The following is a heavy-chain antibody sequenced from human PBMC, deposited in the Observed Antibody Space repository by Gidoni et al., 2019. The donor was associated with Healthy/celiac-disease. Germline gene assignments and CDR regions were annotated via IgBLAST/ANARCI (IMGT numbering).Heavy chain of an antibody. J-gene: IGHJ4*02. CDR2: ISGSGGST. Sequence: EVQLLESGGGLVQPGGSLRLSCAASGFTFSSYAMSWVRQAPGKGLEWVSAISGSGGSTYYADSVKGRFTISRDNSKHTLYLQMNSLSAEDTAVYYCANWRAPQDIVVVVAAPHYWGQGTLVTVSS. D-gene: IGHD2-15*01. V-gene: IGHV3-23*01. CDR1: GFTFSSYA. CDR3: ANWRAPQDIVVVVAAPHY.